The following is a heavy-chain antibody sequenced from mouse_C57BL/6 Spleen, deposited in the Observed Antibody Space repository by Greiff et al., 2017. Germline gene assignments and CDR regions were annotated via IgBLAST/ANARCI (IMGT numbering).Heavy chain of an antibody. CDR2: INYDGSST. Sequence: EVQLVESEGGLVQPGSSMKLSCTASGFTFSDYYMAWVRQVPEKGLEWVANINYDGSSTYYLDSLKSRFIISRDNAKNILYLQMSSLKSEDTATCYCAREAYDYDGEAMDYWGQGTSVTVSS. CDR3: AREAYDYDGEAMDY. V-gene: IGHV5-16*01. J-gene: IGHJ4*01. CDR1: GFTFSDYY. D-gene: IGHD2-4*01.